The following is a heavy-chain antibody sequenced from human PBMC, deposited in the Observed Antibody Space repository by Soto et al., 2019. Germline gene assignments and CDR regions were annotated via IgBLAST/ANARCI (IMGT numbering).Heavy chain of an antibody. CDR1: GWSFSGYY. V-gene: IGHV4-34*01. Sequence: GTLSLTCGIYGWSFSGYYWSWSRQPPGKGLEWIGEINHSGSTNYNPSLKSRVTISVDTSKNQFSLKLSSVTAADTAVYYCARGSPSITMVRGVKYYYYGMAVWGHGITVTVAS. CDR2: INHSGST. J-gene: IGHJ6*02. CDR3: ARGSPSITMVRGVKYYYYGMAV. D-gene: IGHD3-10*01.